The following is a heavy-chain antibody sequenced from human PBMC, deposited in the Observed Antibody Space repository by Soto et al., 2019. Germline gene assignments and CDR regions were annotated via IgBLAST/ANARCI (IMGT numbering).Heavy chain of an antibody. CDR3: ARVGDSNDAFDI. J-gene: IGHJ3*02. CDR2: INPNSGGT. CDR1: GYTFTGYY. Sequence: ASVKVSCKASGYTFTGYYMQWVRQAPGQGLEWMGWINPNSGGTNYAQKFQGWVTMTRYTSISTAYMELSRLRSDDTAVYYCARVGDSNDAFDIWGQGTMVTVSS. D-gene: IGHD3-16*01. V-gene: IGHV1-2*04.